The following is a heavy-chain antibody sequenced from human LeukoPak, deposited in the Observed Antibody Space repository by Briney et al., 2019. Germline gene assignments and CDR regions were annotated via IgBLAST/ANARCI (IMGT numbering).Heavy chain of an antibody. Sequence: GGSLRLSCATSGFTFNDYAMYWVRQAPGKGLEWVSGISWNSRSIAYADSVKGRFTISRDNAKNSLYLQMNSLRAEDMALYYCAKEGSSWSTFDYWGQGTLVTVSA. D-gene: IGHD6-13*01. J-gene: IGHJ4*02. CDR3: AKEGSSWSTFDY. V-gene: IGHV3-9*03. CDR2: ISWNSRSI. CDR1: GFTFNDYA.